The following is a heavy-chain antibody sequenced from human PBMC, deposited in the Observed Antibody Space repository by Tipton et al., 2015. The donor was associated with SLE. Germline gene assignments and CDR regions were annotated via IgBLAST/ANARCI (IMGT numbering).Heavy chain of an antibody. CDR1: GFTFSSYW. V-gene: IGHV3-74*01. CDR2: IKNDGSDT. D-gene: IGHD3-3*01. J-gene: IGHJ6*02. Sequence: GTLRLSCAASGFTFSSYWMYWVRQPPGKGLMWVARIKNDGSDTSYADSDSVKGRFTISRDNAKNTLYLQMHSLRAEDTADYYCTRADDYWSGNCPAMDVWGQGTTVIVSS. CDR3: TRADDYWSGNCPAMDV.